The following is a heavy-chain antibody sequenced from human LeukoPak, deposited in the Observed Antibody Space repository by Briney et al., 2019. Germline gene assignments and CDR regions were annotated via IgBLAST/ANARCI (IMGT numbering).Heavy chain of an antibody. CDR2: ISAYNGNT. D-gene: IGHD3-10*01. J-gene: IGHJ5*02. CDR1: GYTFTSYY. CDR3: ARLNYYGSGSYYTPTNWFDP. Sequence: ASVKVSCKASGYTFTSYYMHWVRQAPGQGLEWMGWISAYNGNTNYAQKLQGRVTMTTDTSTSTAYMELRSLRSDDTAVYYCARLNYYGSGSYYTPTNWFDPWGQGTLVTVSS. V-gene: IGHV1-18*04.